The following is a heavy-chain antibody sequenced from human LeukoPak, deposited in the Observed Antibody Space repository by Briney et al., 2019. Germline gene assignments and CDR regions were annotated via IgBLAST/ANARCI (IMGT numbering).Heavy chain of an antibody. CDR2: INSDGSST. D-gene: IGHD5-18*01. CDR3: ARDRSYGSFDF. Sequence: PGGSLRLSCAASGFTFSSYWMHWVRQAPGKGLVWVSRINSDGSSTSYADSVKGRFTISRDNAKNALYLQMNSLTVEDTALYHCARDRSYGSFDFWGQGTLVTVSS. J-gene: IGHJ4*02. CDR1: GFTFSSYW. V-gene: IGHV3-74*01.